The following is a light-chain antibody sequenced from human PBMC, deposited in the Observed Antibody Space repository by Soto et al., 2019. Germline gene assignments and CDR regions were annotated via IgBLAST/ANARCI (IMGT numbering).Light chain of an antibody. CDR1: QSINSY. Sequence: DIQMTQSPSSLSASVGDSVTITCRARQSINSYLNWYQHSAGKVPKLLIYAASKLHEGVPSRFSGSGYGSDFTLTVSNLQPEDFATYYCQQSYNSPRTFGQGTKVEI. CDR3: QQSYNSPRT. V-gene: IGKV1-39*01. J-gene: IGKJ1*01. CDR2: AAS.